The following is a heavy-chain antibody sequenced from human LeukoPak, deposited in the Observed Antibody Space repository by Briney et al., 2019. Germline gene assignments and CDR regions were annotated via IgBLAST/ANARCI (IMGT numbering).Heavy chain of an antibody. Sequence: SETLSLTCTVSGDSVSNYYWSWIRQPPGKRLEWIGCIYYSESATYNPSLKSRVTISLDTSKNQFSLKLSSVTAADTAGYYCARHMEGSLFYYGMEVWGQGTPVTVSS. D-gene: IGHD2-15*01. CDR3: ARHMEGSLFYYGMEV. CDR2: IYYSESA. J-gene: IGHJ6*02. CDR1: GDSVSNYY. V-gene: IGHV4-59*08.